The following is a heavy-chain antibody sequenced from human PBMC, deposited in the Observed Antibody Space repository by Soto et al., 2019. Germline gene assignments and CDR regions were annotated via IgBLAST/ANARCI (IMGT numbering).Heavy chain of an antibody. CDR1: GFAFSDYS. D-gene: IGHD6-6*01. Sequence: PGGSLSLSCAASGFAFSDYSMNWVRPAPGKGLEWVANIKQDGSEKYYVDSVKGRFTISRDNAKNSLYLQMNSLRAEDTAVYYCARTISIAAPWDNYYYYYGMDVWGQGTTVTVSS. CDR3: ARTISIAAPWDNYYYYYGMDV. CDR2: IKQDGSEK. J-gene: IGHJ6*02. V-gene: IGHV3-7*03.